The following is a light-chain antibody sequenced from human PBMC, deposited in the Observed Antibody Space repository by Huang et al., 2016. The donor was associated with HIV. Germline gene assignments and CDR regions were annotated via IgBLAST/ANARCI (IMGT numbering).Light chain of an antibody. CDR1: HSVSTSH. Sequence: EIVLTQSPGTLSLSPGERATLSCRASHSVSTSHLAWYQQKPGQALRLLIYDASSRATDIPDRFSGSGSGTDFTLTISRLEPEDFAVYYCQQYGSPPLTFGGGTKVENK. J-gene: IGKJ4*01. CDR3: QQYGSPPLT. V-gene: IGKV3-20*01. CDR2: DAS.